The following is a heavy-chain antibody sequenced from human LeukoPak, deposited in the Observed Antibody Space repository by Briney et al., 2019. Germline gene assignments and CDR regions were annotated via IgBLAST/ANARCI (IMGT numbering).Heavy chain of an antibody. CDR2: ISAYSGDT. CDR1: GYTFTSYC. D-gene: IGHD2-2*02. V-gene: IGHV1-18*01. J-gene: IGHJ5*02. CDR3: ARESDSHCSSTSCYTGGWFDP. Sequence: ASVKVSCKASGYTFTSYCISWVRQAPGQGLEWMGWISAYSGDTNYAQKFQGRVTITADESTSTAYMELSSLRSEDTAVYYCARESDSHCSSTSCYTGGWFDPWGQGTLVTVSS.